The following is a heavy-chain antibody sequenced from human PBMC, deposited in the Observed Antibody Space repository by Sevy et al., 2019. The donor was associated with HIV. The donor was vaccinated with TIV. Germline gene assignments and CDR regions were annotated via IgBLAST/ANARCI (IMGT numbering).Heavy chain of an antibody. CDR1: GYTFTAFY. V-gene: IGHV1-2*06. CDR3: EVTADIWGV. CDR2: INTYSGGT. J-gene: IGHJ6*02. D-gene: IGHD5-18*01. Sequence: ASVKVSCKTSGYTFTAFYMHWVRQAPGQGLEWVGRINTYSGGTNYAQKFQGRVTMTRDTSTNTAYMELNGLMSDDTAVYYCEVTADIWGVWGQGTTVTVSS.